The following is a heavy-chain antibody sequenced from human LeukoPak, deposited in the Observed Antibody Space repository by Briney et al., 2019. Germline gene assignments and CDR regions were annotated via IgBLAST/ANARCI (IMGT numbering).Heavy chain of an antibody. D-gene: IGHD3-3*01. CDR1: GYSFTSYW. Sequence: GESLEISCKGSGYSFTSYWIGWVRQMPGKGLEWMGIIYPGDSDTRYSPSFQGQVTISADKSISTAYLQWSSLKASDTAMYYCARVHGITIFGVVIRPFDYWGQGTLVTVSS. J-gene: IGHJ4*02. CDR2: IYPGDSDT. CDR3: ARVHGITIFGVVIRPFDY. V-gene: IGHV5-51*01.